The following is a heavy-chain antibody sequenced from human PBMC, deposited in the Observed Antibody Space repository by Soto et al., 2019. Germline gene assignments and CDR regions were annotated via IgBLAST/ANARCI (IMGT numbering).Heavy chain of an antibody. CDR3: AKDYQQLVANYGMDV. D-gene: IGHD6-13*01. V-gene: IGHV3-9*01. CDR1: GFTFDDYA. CDR2: ISWNSGSI. Sequence: PGGSLRLSCAASGFTFDDYAMHWFRQAPGKGLEWVSGISWNSGSIGYADSVKGRFTISRDNAKNSLYLQMNSLRAEDTALYYCAKDYQQLVANYGMDVWGQGTTVTVSS. J-gene: IGHJ6*02.